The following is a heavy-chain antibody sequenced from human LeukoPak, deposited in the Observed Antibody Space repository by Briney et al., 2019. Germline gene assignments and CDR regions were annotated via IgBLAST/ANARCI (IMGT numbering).Heavy chain of an antibody. CDR2: INHSGST. CDR3: ARVRARPIIVVVPAAIRYFDY. Sequence: SETLSLTCAVYGGSFSGYYWSWIRQPPGKGLEWIGEINHSGSTNYNPSLKSRVTISVDTSKNQFSLRLSSVTAADTAVYYCARVRARPIIVVVPAAIRYFDYWGQGTLVTVSS. CDR1: GGSFSGYY. J-gene: IGHJ4*02. V-gene: IGHV4-34*01. D-gene: IGHD2-2*02.